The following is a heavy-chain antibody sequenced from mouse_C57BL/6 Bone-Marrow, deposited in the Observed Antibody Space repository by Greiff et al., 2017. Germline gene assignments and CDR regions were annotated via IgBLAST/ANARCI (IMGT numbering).Heavy chain of an antibody. Sequence: EVQLVEESGGGLVKPGGSLKLSCAASGFTFSSYAMSWVRQTPEKRLEWVATISDGGSYTYYPDNVKGRFTISRDNAKNNLYLQMSHLKSEDTAMYYCARDVPLRQLRPLYFDYWGQGTTLTVSS. CDR3: ARDVPLRQLRPLYFDY. D-gene: IGHD3-2*02. CDR1: GFTFSSYA. J-gene: IGHJ2*01. V-gene: IGHV5-4*01. CDR2: ISDGGSYT.